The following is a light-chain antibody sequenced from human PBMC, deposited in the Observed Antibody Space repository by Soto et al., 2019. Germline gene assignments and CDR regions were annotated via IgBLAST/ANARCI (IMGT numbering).Light chain of an antibody. J-gene: IGKJ2*01. CDR1: QSVSSSSY. CDR3: RQYGSSPSYT. V-gene: IGKV3-20*01. Sequence: EIVLTQSPGTLSLSPGERATLSCRASQSVSSSSYLAWYQQKPGQAPSLLIYGASSRATGIPDSFSGSGSATDFPLTISRREPEDFAVYYCRQYGSSPSYTFGQGTKLEIK. CDR2: GAS.